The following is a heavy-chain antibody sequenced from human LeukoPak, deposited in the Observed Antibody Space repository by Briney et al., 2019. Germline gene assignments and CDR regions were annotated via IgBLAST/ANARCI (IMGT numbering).Heavy chain of an antibody. Sequence: TLTGNSVDCVRRPTGKRHEWMGWISAYNGNTNYAQKLQGRVTMTTDTSTSTAYMELRSLRSDDTAVYYCARYLQSRVDSNWFDPWGQGTLVTVSS. D-gene: IGHD5-12*01. J-gene: IGHJ5*02. CDR3: ARYLQSRVDSNWFDP. CDR1: TLTGNS. CDR2: ISAYNGNT. V-gene: IGHV1-18*01.